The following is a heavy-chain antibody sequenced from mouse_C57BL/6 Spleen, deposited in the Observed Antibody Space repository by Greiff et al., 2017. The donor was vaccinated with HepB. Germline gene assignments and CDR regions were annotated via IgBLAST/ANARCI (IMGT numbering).Heavy chain of an antibody. CDR3: ARSGAAQATFDY. Sequence: QVQLQQSGPELVKPGASVKTSCKASGYAFSSSWMNWVKQRPGKGLEWIGRIYPGDGDTNYNGKFKGKATLTADKSSSTAYMQLSSLTSEDSAVYFCARSGAAQATFDYWGQGTTLTVSS. V-gene: IGHV1-82*01. CDR2: IYPGDGDT. CDR1: GYAFSSSW. J-gene: IGHJ2*01. D-gene: IGHD3-2*02.